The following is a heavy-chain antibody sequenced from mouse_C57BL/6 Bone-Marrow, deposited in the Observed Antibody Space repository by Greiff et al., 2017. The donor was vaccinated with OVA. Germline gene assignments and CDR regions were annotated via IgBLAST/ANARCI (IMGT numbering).Heavy chain of an antibody. V-gene: IGHV5-16*01. CDR2: INYDGSSN. CDR3: ARDHYYGSSYCAMDY. D-gene: IGHD1-1*01. J-gene: IGHJ4*01. CDR1: GFTFSDYY. Sequence: EVKLMESEGGLVQPGSSMKLSCTASGFTFSDYYMAWVRQVPAKGLEWVANINYDGSSNYYLDSLKSRFIISRDNAKNILYLQMSSLKSENTATYYWARDHYYGSSYCAMDYWGQGTSVTVSS.